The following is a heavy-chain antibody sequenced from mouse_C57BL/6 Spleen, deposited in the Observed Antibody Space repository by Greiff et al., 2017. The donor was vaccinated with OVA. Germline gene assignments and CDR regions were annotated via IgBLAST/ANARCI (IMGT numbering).Heavy chain of an antibody. CDR1: GYAFSSYW. V-gene: IGHV1-80*01. CDR2: IYPGDGDT. Sequence: QVQLQQSGAELVKPGASVKISCKASGYAFSSYWMNWVKQRPGKGLEWIGQIYPGDGDTNYNGKFKGKATLTADKSSSTGYMQLSSLTSEDSAVYFCARTGAYGNYGNYYAMDYWGQGTSVTVSS. J-gene: IGHJ4*01. D-gene: IGHD2-1*01. CDR3: ARTGAYGNYGNYYAMDY.